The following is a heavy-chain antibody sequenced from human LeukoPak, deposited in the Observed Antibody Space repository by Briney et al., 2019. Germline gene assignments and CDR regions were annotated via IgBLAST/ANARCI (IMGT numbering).Heavy chain of an antibody. CDR3: AKGSGAARPYYLDY. Sequence: PGGSLRLSCAASGFTFSSYWMSWVRQAPGKGLEWVANIKQDGSEKYYVDSVKGRFTISRDNAKNSLYLQMTSLTAEDTAVYYCAKGSGAARPYYLDYWGRGTLVTVSS. CDR1: GFTFSSYW. J-gene: IGHJ4*02. CDR2: IKQDGSEK. V-gene: IGHV3-7*03. D-gene: IGHD6-6*01.